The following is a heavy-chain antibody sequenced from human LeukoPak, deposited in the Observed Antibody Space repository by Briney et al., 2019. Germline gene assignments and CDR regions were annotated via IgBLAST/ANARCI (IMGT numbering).Heavy chain of an antibody. V-gene: IGHV4-34*01. Sequence: PSETLSLTCAVYGGSFSGYYWSWIRQPPGKGLEWIGEINHSGSTNYNPSLKSRVTISVDTSKNQFSLKLSSVTAADTAVYYCARGSPYYSSPGYFQHWGQGTLVTVSS. CDR3: ARGSPYYSSPGYFQH. D-gene: IGHD3-16*01. CDR2: INHSGST. CDR1: GGSFSGYY. J-gene: IGHJ1*01.